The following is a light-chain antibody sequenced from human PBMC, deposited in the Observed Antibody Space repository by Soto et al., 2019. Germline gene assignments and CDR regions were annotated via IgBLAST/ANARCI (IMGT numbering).Light chain of an antibody. CDR1: SSNIGSNY. V-gene: IGLV1-47*02. CDR3: AAWDDSLSGWV. CDR2: SNN. Sequence: QPVLTQPPSASGTPGQRVTISCSGSSSNIGSNYVYWYQQLPGTAPKLLIYSNNQRPSGVPDRFSGSKSGTSASLAISGLRSEDEADYYGAAWDDSLSGWVFGGGTKLTVL. J-gene: IGLJ3*02.